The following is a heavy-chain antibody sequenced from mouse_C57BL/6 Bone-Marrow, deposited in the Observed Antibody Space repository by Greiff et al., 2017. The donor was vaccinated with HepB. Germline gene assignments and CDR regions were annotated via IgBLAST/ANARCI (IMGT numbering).Heavy chain of an antibody. Sequence: QVQLQKSGAELVKPGASVKLSCKASGYTFTSYWMHWVKQRPGQGLEWIGMIHPNSGSTNYNEKFKDKATLTADKSSSTAYMQLSSLTYEDSAVYYCATQLPPCAMDYWGQGTSVTVSS. CDR1: GYTFTSYW. J-gene: IGHJ4*01. V-gene: IGHV1-64*01. CDR2: IHPNSGST. D-gene: IGHD2-12*01. CDR3: ATQLPPCAMDY.